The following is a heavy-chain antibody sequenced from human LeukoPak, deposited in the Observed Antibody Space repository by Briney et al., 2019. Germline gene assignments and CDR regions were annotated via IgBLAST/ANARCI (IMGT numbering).Heavy chain of an antibody. CDR1: GFTFSSYW. CDR3: VRAMNS. J-gene: IGHJ4*02. CDR2: IKQEGSEK. Sequence: GGSLRLSCAASGFTFSSYWMSWVRQAPGKGLEWVANIKQEGSEKYYVDSVKGRFTISRDNAKNLLFLQMNSLRAEDAAVYYCVRAMNSWGQGTLVTVSS. D-gene: IGHD1/OR15-1a*01. V-gene: IGHV3-7*03.